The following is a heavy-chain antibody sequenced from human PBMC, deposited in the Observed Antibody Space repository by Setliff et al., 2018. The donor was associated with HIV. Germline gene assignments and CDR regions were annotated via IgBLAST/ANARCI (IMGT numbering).Heavy chain of an antibody. CDR3: ARVPRQLLKGAAAYFDY. V-gene: IGHV4-59*11. D-gene: IGHD5-18*01. J-gene: IGHJ4*02. CDR2: IYYSGST. Sequence: PSETLSLTCTVPGGSISSHYWSWIRQPPGKGLEWIGYIYYSGSTNYNPSLKSRVTISVDTSKNQFSLRLSSVNAADTAVYYCARVPRQLLKGAAAYFDYWGQGTLVTVSS. CDR1: GGSISSHY.